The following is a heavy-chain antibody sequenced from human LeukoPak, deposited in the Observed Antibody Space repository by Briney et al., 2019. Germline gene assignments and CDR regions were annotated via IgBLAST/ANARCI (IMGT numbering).Heavy chain of an antibody. D-gene: IGHD5-12*01. CDR3: ARTYSGYDPGSYYFDY. CDR2: ISAYNGNT. Sequence: ASVKVSCKASGYTFTSYGIGWVRQAPGQGLEWMGWISAYNGNTNYAQKLQGRVTMTTDTSTSTAYMELRSLRSDDTAVYYCARTYSGYDPGSYYFDYWGQGTLVTVSS. V-gene: IGHV1-18*01. CDR1: GYTFTSYG. J-gene: IGHJ4*02.